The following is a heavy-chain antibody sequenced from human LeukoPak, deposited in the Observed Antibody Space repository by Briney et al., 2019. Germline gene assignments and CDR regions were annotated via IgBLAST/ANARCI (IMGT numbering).Heavy chain of an antibody. V-gene: IGHV3-11*04. CDR1: GFTFSDYY. CDR3: AKVTFYDSSGPFDI. Sequence: GGSLRLSCAASGFTFSDYYMSWIRQAPGKGLEWVSYISSSGSTIYYADSVKGRFTISRDNAKNSLYLQMNSLRAEDTAVYYCAKVTFYDSSGPFDIWGQGTMVTVSS. J-gene: IGHJ3*02. CDR2: ISSSGSTI. D-gene: IGHD3-22*01.